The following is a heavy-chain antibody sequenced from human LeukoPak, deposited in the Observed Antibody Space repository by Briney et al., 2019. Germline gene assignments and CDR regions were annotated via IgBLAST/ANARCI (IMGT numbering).Heavy chain of an antibody. J-gene: IGHJ5*02. CDR3: ARLSGSYRNWFDP. V-gene: IGHV4-38-2*02. Sequence: SETLSLTCSVSGYSISSGNYWGWIRQPPGKGLEWIGSIYHSGSTYYNPSLKSRVTISVDTSKNQFSLKLSSVTAADTAVYYCARLSGSYRNWFDPWGQGTLVTVSS. CDR1: GYSISSGNY. CDR2: IYHSGST. D-gene: IGHD1-26*01.